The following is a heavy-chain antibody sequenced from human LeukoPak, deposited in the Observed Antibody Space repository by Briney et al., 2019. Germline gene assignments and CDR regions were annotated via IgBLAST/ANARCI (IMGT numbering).Heavy chain of an antibody. CDR3: AKGPHRDY. V-gene: IGHV3-23*01. J-gene: IGHJ4*02. CDR1: GLTFSDYA. Sequence: GGSLRLSCAASGLTFSDYAMSWVRHAPGKGLEWVSTVIGSGGSTYYADSVKGRFTIFRDNSKNTLYLQMNSLRAEDTAIYYCAKGPHRDYWGQGTLLTVSS. CDR2: VIGSGGST.